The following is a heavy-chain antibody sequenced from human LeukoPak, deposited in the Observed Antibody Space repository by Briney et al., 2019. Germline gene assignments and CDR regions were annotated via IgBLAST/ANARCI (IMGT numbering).Heavy chain of an antibody. Sequence: ASVKVSCKASGYTFTGYYMHWVRQAPGQGLEWMGWFNPNSGGTSYAQKFQGRVTMTRDTSISTAYMELSRLRSEDTAVYYCAADPSRITIFGVVIPNALDDAFDIWGQGTMVTVSS. V-gene: IGHV1-2*02. CDR3: AADPSRITIFGVVIPNALDDAFDI. D-gene: IGHD3-3*01. J-gene: IGHJ3*02. CDR2: FNPNSGGT. CDR1: GYTFTGYY.